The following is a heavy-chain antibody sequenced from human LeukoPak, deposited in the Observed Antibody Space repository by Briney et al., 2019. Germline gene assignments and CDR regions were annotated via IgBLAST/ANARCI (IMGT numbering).Heavy chain of an antibody. V-gene: IGHV1-24*01. CDR1: GYTLTELS. CDR2: FDPEDGET. CDR3: ATDFTYYYGLGYYGMDV. D-gene: IGHD3-10*01. Sequence: ASVKVSCKVSGYTLTELSMHWVRQAPGKGLEWMGGFDPEDGETIYAQKFQGRVTMTEDTSTDTAYMELSSLRSEDTAVYYCATDFTYYYGLGYYGMDVWGQGTTVTVSS. J-gene: IGHJ6*02.